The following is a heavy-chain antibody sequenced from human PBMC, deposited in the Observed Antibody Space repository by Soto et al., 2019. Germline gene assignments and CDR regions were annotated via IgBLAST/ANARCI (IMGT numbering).Heavy chain of an antibody. V-gene: IGHV5-51*01. D-gene: IGHD6-19*01. CDR2: IYPGDSDT. CDR3: ARHREPGIAVAGIWFDP. Sequence: PGESLKISCKGSGYSFTSYWIGWVRQMPGKGLEWMGIIYPGDSDTRYSPSFQGQVTISADKSISTAYLQWSSLKASDTAMYYCARHREPGIAVAGIWFDPWGQGTLVTVPQ. J-gene: IGHJ5*02. CDR1: GYSFTSYW.